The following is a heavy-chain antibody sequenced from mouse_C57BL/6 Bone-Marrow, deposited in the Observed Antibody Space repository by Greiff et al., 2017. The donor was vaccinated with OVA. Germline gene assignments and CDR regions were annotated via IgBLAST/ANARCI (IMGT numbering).Heavy chain of an antibody. CDR3: ARPKGFAY. Sequence: EVKLVESGGGLVKPGGSLKLSCAASGFTFSDYGMPWVRQAPEKGLEWVAYISSGSSTIYYADTVKGRFTISRDNAKNTLFLQMTSLRSEDTAMYYCARPKGFAYWGQGTLVTVSA. V-gene: IGHV5-17*01. CDR2: ISSGSSTI. CDR1: GFTFSDYG. J-gene: IGHJ3*01.